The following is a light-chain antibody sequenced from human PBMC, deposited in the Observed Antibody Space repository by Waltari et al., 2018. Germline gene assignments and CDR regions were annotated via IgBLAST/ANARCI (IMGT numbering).Light chain of an antibody. CDR1: SGSVSAPNF. J-gene: IGLJ2*01. Sequence: QTVVTQEPSFSVSPGGNVTLTCGLNSGSVSAPNFPSWYKQTPGPPPRALMYYIDSRTSGVPNRFSGSIIGDKAALTITGAQADDESDYYCALYVHSGLWIFGGGTRLTVL. V-gene: IGLV8-61*01. CDR2: YID. CDR3: ALYVHSGLWI.